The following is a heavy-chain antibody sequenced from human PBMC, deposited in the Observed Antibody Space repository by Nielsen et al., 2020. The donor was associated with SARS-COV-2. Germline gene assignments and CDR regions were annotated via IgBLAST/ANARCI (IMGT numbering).Heavy chain of an antibody. Sequence: GESLKISCAASGFTFSDYAMAWVRQAPGKGLEWVSVIKTSGGSTYYADSVKGRCTTSRDNSKNTLYLQMNSLTTEDTAVYYCAKAYPVCDGDCSSIYYFYGMDVWGQGTTVTVSS. CDR3: AKAYPVCDGDCSSIYYFYGMDV. V-gene: IGHV3-23*01. D-gene: IGHD2-21*02. CDR1: GFTFSDYA. J-gene: IGHJ6*02. CDR2: IKTSGGST.